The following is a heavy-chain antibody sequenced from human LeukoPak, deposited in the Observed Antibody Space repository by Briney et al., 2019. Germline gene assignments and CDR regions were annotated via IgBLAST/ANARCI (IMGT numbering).Heavy chain of an antibody. Sequence: PSETLSLTCTVSGGYISSSTYYWDWIRQAPGKGLEWIGNIYHSGSTYYNPSLKSRVTISVDTSKNQFSLKLSSLTAANTDVYYFARNPSALNWFDPWGQGTLVTVSS. CDR3: ARNPSALNWFDP. CDR1: GGYISSSTYY. J-gene: IGHJ5*02. D-gene: IGHD3-3*02. CDR2: IYHSGST. V-gene: IGHV4-39*01.